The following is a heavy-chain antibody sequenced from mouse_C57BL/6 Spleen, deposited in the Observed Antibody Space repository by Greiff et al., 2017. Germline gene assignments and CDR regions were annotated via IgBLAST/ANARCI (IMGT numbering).Heavy chain of an antibody. CDR2: ILPGGGST. CDR1: GYTFTGYW. CDR3: ASSWRRMLWYFDV. Sequence: VKLMESGAELMKPGGSVKLSCKATGYTFTGYWIEWVKQRPGNGLEWIGEILPGGGSTNYNEKFKGKGTFTADTSSNTAYMQLSSLTTEDSAIYYCASSWRRMLWYFDVWGTGTTVTVSS. V-gene: IGHV1-9*01. J-gene: IGHJ1*03.